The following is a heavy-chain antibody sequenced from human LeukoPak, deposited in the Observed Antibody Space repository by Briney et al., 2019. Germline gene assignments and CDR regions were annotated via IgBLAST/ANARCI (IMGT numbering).Heavy chain of an antibody. CDR1: GFTLSSYW. CDR3: AKRSIVGASYYFDY. Sequence: GGSLRLSCAASGFTLSSYWMHWVRHAPGKGLVWVSRINSDASSTSYADSVKGRFTISRDNSKNTLYLQMNSLRAEDTAVYYCAKRSIVGASYYFDYWGQGTLVTVSS. CDR2: INSDASST. D-gene: IGHD1-26*01. V-gene: IGHV3-74*01. J-gene: IGHJ4*02.